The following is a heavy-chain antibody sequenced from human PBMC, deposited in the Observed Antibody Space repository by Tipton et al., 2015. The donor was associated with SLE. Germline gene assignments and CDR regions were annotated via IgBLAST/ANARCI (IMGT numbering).Heavy chain of an antibody. V-gene: IGHV4-34*01. D-gene: IGHD1-26*01. J-gene: IGHJ4*02. CDR2: INHSGST. CDR3: ASRGSNSFFYYFDY. Sequence: TLSLTCAVYGGSFSGYYWSWIRQPPGKGLEWIGEINHSGSTNYNPSLKSRVTISVDTSKNQFSLKLSSVTAADTAVYYCASRGSNSFFYYFDYWGQGTLVTVSS. CDR1: GGSFSGYY.